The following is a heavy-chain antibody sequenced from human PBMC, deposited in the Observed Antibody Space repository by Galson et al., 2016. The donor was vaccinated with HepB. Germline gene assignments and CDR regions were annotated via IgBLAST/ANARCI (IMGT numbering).Heavy chain of an antibody. J-gene: IGHJ1*01. CDR2: IWPGDSDT. CDR1: GYNFNDYW. CDR3: ARIAAERAANQYLPP. V-gene: IGHV5-51*01. Sequence: QSGAEVKKPGESLKISCEGSGYNFNDYWIAWVRQMPGRGLEWMGIIWPGDSDTRYSPSFQGQVTISADKSINTAYLQWRSLKASDTAVYFCARIAAERAANQYLPPWGQGTRVAVSS. D-gene: IGHD1-1*01.